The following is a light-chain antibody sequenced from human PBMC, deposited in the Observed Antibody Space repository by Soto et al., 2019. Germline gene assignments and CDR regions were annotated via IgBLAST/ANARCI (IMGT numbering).Light chain of an antibody. CDR1: SSDVGGYNY. J-gene: IGLJ3*02. Sequence: QSALTQPASVSGSPGQSITISCTGTSSDVGGYNYVSWYQHHPGKAPKLMIYEVTNRPSGVSDRFSGSKSGNTASLTISGLQAEDEADYYCSSYTNSSTWVFGGRTKLTVL. CDR3: SSYTNSSTWV. V-gene: IGLV2-14*01. CDR2: EVT.